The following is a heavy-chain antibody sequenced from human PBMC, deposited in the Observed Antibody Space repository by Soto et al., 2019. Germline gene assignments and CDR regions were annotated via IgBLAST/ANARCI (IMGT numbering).Heavy chain of an antibody. Sequence: TLSHTYTVSYASITDHYGNRIIQTTGKVLEWMVSVSSTGSTFYNPSPTRRVTVSLDTSKNQFSLTLTSVTPADTAVYPCARAGGSRYQTQEFDFWGKGTPVIV. CDR2: VSSTGST. CDR3: ARAGGSRYQTQEFDF. J-gene: IGHJ4*02. V-gene: IGHV4-59*11. D-gene: IGHD2-2*01. CDR1: YASITDHY.